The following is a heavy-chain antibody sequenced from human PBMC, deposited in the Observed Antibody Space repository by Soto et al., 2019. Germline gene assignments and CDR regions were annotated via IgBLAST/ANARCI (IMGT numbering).Heavy chain of an antibody. J-gene: IGHJ5*02. Sequence: SETLSLTCAVSGGSISSSNWWSWVRQPPGKGLEWIGEIYHSGSTNYNPSLKSRVTISVDKSKNQFSLKLSSVTAADTAVYYCATSSYDYVWGSYRQNWFDPWGQGILVTVSS. CDR2: IYHSGST. V-gene: IGHV4-4*02. CDR3: ATSSYDYVWGSYRQNWFDP. CDR1: GGSISSSNW. D-gene: IGHD3-16*02.